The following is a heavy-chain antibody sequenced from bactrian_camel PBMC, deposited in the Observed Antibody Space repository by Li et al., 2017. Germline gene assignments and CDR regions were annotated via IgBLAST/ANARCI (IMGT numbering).Heavy chain of an antibody. CDR2: IFNRDGVT. CDR1: GYTSSDRC. V-gene: IGHV3S6*01. J-gene: IGHJ4*01. Sequence: HVQLVESGGGSVQAGGSQRLSCAASGYTSSDRCMAWFRQAPGKEREGVAVIFNRDGVTFVDDSVEGRFTISQDNSKNTVTLQMNSLKPEDSGMYFCAAAEGEYDEYGPMYSFPTFYNWGQGTQVTVSS. CDR3: AAAEGEYDEYGPMYSFPTFYN. D-gene: IGHD4*01.